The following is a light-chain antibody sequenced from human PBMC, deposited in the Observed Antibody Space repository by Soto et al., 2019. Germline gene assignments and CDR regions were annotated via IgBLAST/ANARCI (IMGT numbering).Light chain of an antibody. CDR3: QQYNNWPRAT. CDR2: RTS. Sequence: EIVLTQSPGTLSLSPGERATLSCRASQSVSSSYLGWYQQKPGQAPRLLMFRTSSRATGFPARFSGSGSGTEFNLTISSLQSEDFGVYYCQQYNNWPRATFGGGTKVDI. J-gene: IGKJ4*01. CDR1: QSVSSSY. V-gene: IGKV3-15*01.